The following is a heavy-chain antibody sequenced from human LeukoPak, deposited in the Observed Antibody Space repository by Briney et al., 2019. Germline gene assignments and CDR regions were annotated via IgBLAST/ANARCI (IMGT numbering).Heavy chain of an antibody. CDR2: ISGGGSTI. CDR3: ARDIYYYDSSGYYFPGGSDY. Sequence: GGSLRLSCAASGFTFSDYYMSWIRQAPGKGLEWVSYISGGGSTIYYADSVKGRFTISRDSAKNSLYLQMNSLRAEDTAVYYCARDIYYYDSSGYYFPGGSDYWGQGTLVTVSS. J-gene: IGHJ4*02. V-gene: IGHV3-11*04. D-gene: IGHD3-22*01. CDR1: GFTFSDYY.